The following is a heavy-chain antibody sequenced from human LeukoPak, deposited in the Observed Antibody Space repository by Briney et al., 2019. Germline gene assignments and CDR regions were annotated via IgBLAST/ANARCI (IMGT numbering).Heavy chain of an antibody. CDR3: ARVHYYDSSGPFGY. V-gene: IGHV1-2*02. CDR1: GYTFTGYY. Sequence: GASVKVSCKASGYTFTGYYMHWVRQAPGQGLEWMGWINPNSGGTNYAQKFQGRVTMTRDTSISTAYMELSRLRSDDTAVYYCARVHYYDSSGPFGYWGQGTLVTVSS. CDR2: INPNSGGT. D-gene: IGHD3-22*01. J-gene: IGHJ4*02.